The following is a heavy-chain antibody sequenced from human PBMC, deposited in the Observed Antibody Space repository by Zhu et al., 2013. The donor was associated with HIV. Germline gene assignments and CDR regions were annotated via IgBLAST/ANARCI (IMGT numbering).Heavy chain of an antibody. J-gene: IGHJ6*03. Sequence: QVQLLQSGAEVKKPESSXRVSCKASGGTFTNYAISWVRQAPGQGLEWMGWIIPISGVANYAQKFQGRVSITADESTSTANMELSSLRSEDTAVYYCARDRSGSLYYMDVWGKGTTVTVSS. CDR1: GGTFTNYA. V-gene: IGHV1-69*12. CDR3: ARDRSGSLYYMDV. D-gene: IGHD1-26*01. CDR2: IIPISGVA.